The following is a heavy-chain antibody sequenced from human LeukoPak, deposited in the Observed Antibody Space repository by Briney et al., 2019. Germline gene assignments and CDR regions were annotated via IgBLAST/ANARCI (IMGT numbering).Heavy chain of an antibody. D-gene: IGHD2/OR15-2a*01. J-gene: IGHJ4*02. Sequence: SETLSLTCSVSDGSINSYYWNWIRRPPGKGLEWIGYIYYNGNTNYSLSLKSRVTMSVDTSKNLFSLKVSSVTAADTAVYYCASGQFLASNDDWGQGILVTVSS. CDR1: DGSINSYY. V-gene: IGHV4-59*01. CDR3: ASGQFLASNDD. CDR2: IYYNGNT.